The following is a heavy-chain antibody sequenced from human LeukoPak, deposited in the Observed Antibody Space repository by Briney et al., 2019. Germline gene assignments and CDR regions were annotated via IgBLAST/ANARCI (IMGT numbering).Heavy chain of an antibody. D-gene: IGHD3-16*02. Sequence: SETLSLTCAVYGGSFSGYYWSWIRQPPGKGLEWIGEINHSGSTNYNPSLKSRVTISVDTSKNQFSLKLSSVTAADTAVYYCARVYDYVWGSYPTYVFDIWGQGTMVTVSS. V-gene: IGHV4-34*01. J-gene: IGHJ3*02. CDR3: ARVYDYVWGSYPTYVFDI. CDR1: GGSFSGYY. CDR2: INHSGST.